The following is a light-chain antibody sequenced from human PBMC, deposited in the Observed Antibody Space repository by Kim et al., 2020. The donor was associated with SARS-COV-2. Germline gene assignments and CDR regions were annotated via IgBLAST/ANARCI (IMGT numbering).Light chain of an antibody. Sequence: ASTGDRVTSTCRASQGISSYLAWYQQKPGKAPKLLIYAASTLQSGVPSRFSGSGSGTDFTLTISCLQSEDFATYYCQQYYSYPWTFGQWTKVEIK. J-gene: IGKJ1*01. CDR3: QQYYSYPWT. CDR1: QGISSY. V-gene: IGKV1-8*01. CDR2: AAS.